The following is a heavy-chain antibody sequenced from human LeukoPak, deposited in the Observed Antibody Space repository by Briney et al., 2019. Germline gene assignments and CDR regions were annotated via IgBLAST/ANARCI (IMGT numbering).Heavy chain of an antibody. D-gene: IGHD2-2*01. J-gene: IGHJ4*02. CDR3: ARDTRGESDY. Sequence: PGGSLRLSCAASGFTFRSYSMNWVRQAPGKGLEWVSYISSSSTTIYYADSVKGRFTISRDNAKNSLYLQMNSLRAEDTAVYYCARDTRGESDYWGQGTLVTVSS. CDR1: GFTFRSYS. CDR2: ISSSSTTI. V-gene: IGHV3-48*04.